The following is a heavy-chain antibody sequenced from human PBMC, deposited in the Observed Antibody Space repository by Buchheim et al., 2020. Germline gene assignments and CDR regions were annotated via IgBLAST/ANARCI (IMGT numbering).Heavy chain of an antibody. D-gene: IGHD4-23*01. Sequence: QVQLVESGGGVVQPGRSLRLSCAASGFTFSSYGMHWVRQAPGKGLEWVAVISYDGSNKYYADSVKGRFTIYRDNSKTTLYLQMNSLRAEDTAVYYCAKDQNGGVDYWGQGTL. CDR3: AKDQNGGVDY. CDR2: ISYDGSNK. CDR1: GFTFSSYG. V-gene: IGHV3-30*18. J-gene: IGHJ4*02.